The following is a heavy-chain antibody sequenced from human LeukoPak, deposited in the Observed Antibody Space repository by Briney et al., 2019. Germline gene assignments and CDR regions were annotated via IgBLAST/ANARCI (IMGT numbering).Heavy chain of an antibody. D-gene: IGHD3-10*01. CDR1: GGSFSGYY. CDR3: ARDSSAGNSI. J-gene: IGHJ4*02. CDR2: INHSGSA. V-gene: IGHV4-34*01. Sequence: PSETLSLTCAVSGGSFSGYYWTWIRQPPGMGLEWIGEINHSGSANYNPSLKSRVTISVDTSKNQFSLKLSSVTAADTAVYYCARDSSAGNSIWGQGTLVTVSS.